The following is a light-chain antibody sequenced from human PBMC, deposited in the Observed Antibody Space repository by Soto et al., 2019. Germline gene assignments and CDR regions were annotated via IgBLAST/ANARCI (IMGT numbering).Light chain of an antibody. CDR1: KSDVGGYDY. CDR3: SSYATTGTPVV. J-gene: IGLJ2*01. CDR2: DVS. Sequence: QSALTQPASVSGSPGQSIAISCTGTKSDVGGYDYVSWYQQHPGKAPKLMIYDVSNRPSGVSNRFSGSKSGNTASLTISGLQAEDEADYYCSSYATTGTPVVFGGGTKVTVL. V-gene: IGLV2-14*01.